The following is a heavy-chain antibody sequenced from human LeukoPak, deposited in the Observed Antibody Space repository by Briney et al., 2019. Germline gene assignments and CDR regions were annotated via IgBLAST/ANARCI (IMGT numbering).Heavy chain of an antibody. CDR3: ARQVPVRGDSSGYAAVGYYYMDV. CDR1: GGSFSGYY. D-gene: IGHD3-22*01. J-gene: IGHJ6*03. CDR2: INHSGST. V-gene: IGHV4-34*01. Sequence: SETLSLTCAVYGGSFSGYYWSWIRQPPGKGLEWIGDINHSGSTNYNPSLKSRVTISVDTSKNQFSLKLSSVTAADTAVYYCARQVPVRGDSSGYAAVGYYYMDVWGKGTTVTISS.